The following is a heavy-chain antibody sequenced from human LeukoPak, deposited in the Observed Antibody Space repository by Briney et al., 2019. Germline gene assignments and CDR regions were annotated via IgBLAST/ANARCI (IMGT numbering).Heavy chain of an antibody. J-gene: IGHJ6*03. CDR1: GGSFSGYY. Sequence: PSETLSLTCAVYGGSFSGYYWSWIRQPPGKGLEWIGEINHSGSTNYNPSLKSRVTISVDTPKNQFSLKLSSVTAADTAVYYCARDGAGSSSYYYYMDVWGKGTTVTVSS. CDR3: ARDGAGSSSYYYYMDV. CDR2: INHSGST. V-gene: IGHV4-34*01. D-gene: IGHD6-6*01.